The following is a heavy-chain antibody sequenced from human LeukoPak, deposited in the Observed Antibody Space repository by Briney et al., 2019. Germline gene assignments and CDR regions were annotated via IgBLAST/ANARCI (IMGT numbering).Heavy chain of an antibody. D-gene: IGHD5-12*01. CDR1: GFIFSSYG. CDR2: IRYDGSNK. J-gene: IGHJ6*03. CDR3: AKGSGYEAQYCYYYMDV. V-gene: IGHV3-30*02. Sequence: GGSLRLSCAASGFIFSSYGMHWVRQAPGKGLEWVAFIRYDGSNKYYADSVKGRFTISRDNSKNTLYLHVNSLRPEDTAVYYCAKGSGYEAQYCYYYMDVWGKGTTVTISS.